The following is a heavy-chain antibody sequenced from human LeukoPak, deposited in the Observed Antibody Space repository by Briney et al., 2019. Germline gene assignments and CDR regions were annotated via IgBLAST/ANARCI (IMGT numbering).Heavy chain of an antibody. Sequence: GGSLRLSCAASGLTFSNYWMSWVRQAPGKGLEWVANIKEDGNEKYYVDSVKGRFTISRDSAKKSLYLQMNSLRAEDTAVYYCARDRSRFYYWGQGTPVTVSS. CDR3: ARDRSRFYY. V-gene: IGHV3-7*01. CDR2: IKEDGNEK. D-gene: IGHD2-2*01. CDR1: GLTFSNYW. J-gene: IGHJ4*02.